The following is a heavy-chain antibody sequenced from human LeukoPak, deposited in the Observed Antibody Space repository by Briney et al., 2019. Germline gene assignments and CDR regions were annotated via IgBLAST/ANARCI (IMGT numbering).Heavy chain of an antibody. V-gene: IGHV4-34*01. CDR3: ARSAGFYIPHYFDY. CDR2: INHSGST. D-gene: IGHD6-13*01. Sequence: PSATLSLTCAVYGGSFSGYYWSWIRQPPGKGLELIGEINHSGSTNYNPSLKSRVTISVDTSKNQFSLKLSSVTAADTAVYYCARSAGFYIPHYFDYWGQGTLVTVSS. J-gene: IGHJ4*02. CDR1: GGSFSGYY.